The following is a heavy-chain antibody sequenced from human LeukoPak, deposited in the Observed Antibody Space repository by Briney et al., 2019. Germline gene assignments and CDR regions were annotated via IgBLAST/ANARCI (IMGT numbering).Heavy chain of an antibody. J-gene: IGHJ5*02. CDR2: ISRNSVTI. V-gene: IGHV3-9*01. D-gene: IGHD1-1*01. CDR1: VYNFANYA. Sequence: GGSLRLSCVASVYNFANYAMHCVWHAPGKGREWVSRISRNSVTIGYATSLKGRFTISRDNAKTSLYLQMNSLRSEDTAWYYCAKEQTTYSSIWYSGGFWFDPWGQGTLVTVAS. CDR3: AKEQTTYSSIWYSGGFWFDP.